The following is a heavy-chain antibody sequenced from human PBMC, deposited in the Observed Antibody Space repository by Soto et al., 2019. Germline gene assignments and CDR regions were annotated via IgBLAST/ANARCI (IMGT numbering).Heavy chain of an antibody. D-gene: IGHD3-22*01. J-gene: IGHJ4*02. Sequence: GASVKVSCKASGGTFSSYAISWVRQAPGQGLEWMGGTIPIFGTANYAQKFQGRVTITADESTSTAYMELSSLRSEDTAVYYCASTTTYYYDSSGYYPLDYWGQGTLVTVSS. CDR3: ASTTTYYYDSSGYYPLDY. V-gene: IGHV1-69*13. CDR2: TIPIFGTA. CDR1: GGTFSSYA.